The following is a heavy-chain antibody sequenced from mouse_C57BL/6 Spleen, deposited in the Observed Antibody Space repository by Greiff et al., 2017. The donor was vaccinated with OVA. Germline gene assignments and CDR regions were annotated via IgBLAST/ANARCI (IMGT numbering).Heavy chain of an antibody. CDR2: IYPGDGDT. Sequence: QVQLQQSGPELVKPGASVKISCKASGYAFNSSWMNWVKQRPGKGLEWIGRIYPGDGDTNYNGKFKGKATLTADKSSSTAYMQLSSLTSEDSAVYFCARLGLRRGGYYCDYWGQGTTLTVSS. D-gene: IGHD2-4*01. J-gene: IGHJ2*01. CDR1: GYAFNSSW. V-gene: IGHV1-82*01. CDR3: ARLGLRRGGYYCDY.